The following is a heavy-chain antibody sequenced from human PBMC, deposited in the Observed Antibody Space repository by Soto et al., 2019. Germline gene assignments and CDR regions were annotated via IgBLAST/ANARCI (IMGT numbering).Heavy chain of an antibody. CDR2: IYYSGST. V-gene: IGHV4-59*01. D-gene: IGHD2-2*01. CDR3: ARGAVVVPAAPGWFDP. Sequence: SETLSLTCTVSGGSISSYYWSWIRQPPGKGLEWIGYIYYSGSTNYNPSLKSRVTISVDTSKNQFSLKLSSVTAADTAVYYCARGAVVVPAAPGWFDPWGQGTLVTVSS. J-gene: IGHJ5*02. CDR1: GGSISSYY.